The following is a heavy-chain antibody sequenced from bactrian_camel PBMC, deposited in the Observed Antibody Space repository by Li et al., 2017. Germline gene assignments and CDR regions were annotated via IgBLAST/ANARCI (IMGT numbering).Heavy chain of an antibody. CDR3: ATNTEGPKYAYNCHEYFTTGAFEH. CDR1: LNPTSGYC. D-gene: IGHD5*01. J-gene: IGHJ4*01. CDR2: FYTQGRSVSQ. Sequence: HVQLVESGGGLVQPGGSLRLSCAASLNPTSGYCMGWFRQAPGKEREAVAHFYTQGRSVSQYYADSVRGRFIIAAQGNAKNSVYLQMDNLRSEDSGTYYCATNTEGPKYAYNCHEYFTTGAFEHWGRGTQVTVS. V-gene: IGHV3S1*01.